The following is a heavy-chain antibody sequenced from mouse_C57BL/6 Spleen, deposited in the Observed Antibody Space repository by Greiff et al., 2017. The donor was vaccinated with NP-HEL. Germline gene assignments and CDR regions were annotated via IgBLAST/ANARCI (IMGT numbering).Heavy chain of an antibody. J-gene: IGHJ4*01. Sequence: DVQLVESGEGLVKPGGSLKLSCAASGFTFSSYAMSWVRQTPEKSLEWVAYISSGGDYIYYADTVKGRFTISRDNARNTLYLQMSSLKSEDTAMYYCTRGYGNYYAMDYWGQGTSVTVAS. D-gene: IGHD2-1*01. CDR2: ISSGGDYI. V-gene: IGHV5-9-1*02. CDR1: GFTFSSYA. CDR3: TRGYGNYYAMDY.